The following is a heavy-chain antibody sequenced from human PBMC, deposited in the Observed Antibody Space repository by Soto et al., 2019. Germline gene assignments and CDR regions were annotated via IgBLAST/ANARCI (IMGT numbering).Heavy chain of an antibody. D-gene: IGHD1-26*01. CDR3: ARGSGSYYWNWFDP. CDR1: GFTFSSYS. V-gene: IGHV3-21*01. J-gene: IGHJ5*02. Sequence: EVQLVESGGGLVKPGGSLRLSCEASGFTFSSYSMNWIRQAPGKGLEWVSSISSSSSYIYYADSVKGRFTISRDNAKSSLYLQMISLRAEDTAVYYCARGSGSYYWNWFDPWGQGTLVTVSS. CDR2: ISSSSSYI.